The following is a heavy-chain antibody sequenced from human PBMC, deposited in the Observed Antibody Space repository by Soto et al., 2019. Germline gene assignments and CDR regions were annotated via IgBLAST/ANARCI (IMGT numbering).Heavy chain of an antibody. CDR1: GFNFSSYN. V-gene: IGHV3-30-3*01. Sequence: SMRLSCAASGFNFSSYNRHWVRRAPGKGLEWVTVISYDDGSKKDYADSVKGRFTISRDNSKNTLYLQMNSLRVEDTAMYYCARDYGYNPGIYWGQGIVVTVPS. J-gene: IGHJ4*02. CDR3: ARDYGYNPGIY. D-gene: IGHD5-12*01. CDR2: ISYDDGSKK.